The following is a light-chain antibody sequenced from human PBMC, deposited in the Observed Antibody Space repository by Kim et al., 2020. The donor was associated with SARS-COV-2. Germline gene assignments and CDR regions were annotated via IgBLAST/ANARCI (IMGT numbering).Light chain of an antibody. CDR3: QQRSNWPPLT. Sequence: SPGERATLSCRASQSVSSYVAWYQQKPGQAPRLLIYDASNRATGIPARFSGIGSGTDFTLTISSLEPEDFAVYYCQQRSNWPPLTFGGGTKVDIK. CDR2: DAS. J-gene: IGKJ4*01. V-gene: IGKV3-11*01. CDR1: QSVSSY.